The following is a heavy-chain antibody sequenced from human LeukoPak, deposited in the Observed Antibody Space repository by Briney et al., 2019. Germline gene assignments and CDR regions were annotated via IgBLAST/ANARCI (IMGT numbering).Heavy chain of an antibody. CDR2: ISAYNGNT. CDR1: GYTFTSYG. Sequence: GASVKVSCKASGYTFTSYGISWVRQAPGQGRECMGWISAYNGNTNYAQKLPGRVTMTTDTSTSTAYMELRSLRSDDTAVYYCARDKKGYCSSTSCSRGDNWFDPWGQGTLVTVSS. CDR3: ARDKKGYCSSTSCSRGDNWFDP. J-gene: IGHJ5*02. V-gene: IGHV1-18*01. D-gene: IGHD2-2*01.